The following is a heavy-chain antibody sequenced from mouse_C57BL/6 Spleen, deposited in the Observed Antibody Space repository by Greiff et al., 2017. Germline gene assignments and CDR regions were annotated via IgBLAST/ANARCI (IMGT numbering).Heavy chain of an antibody. CDR3: AKGTAQATAY. Sequence: QVQLQQPGAELVRPGTSVKLSCKASGYTFTSYWMHWVKQRPGQGLEWIGVIDPSDSYTNYNQKFKGKATLTVDTSSSTAYMQLSSLTSEDSAVXYCAKGTAQATAYWGQGTLVTVSA. V-gene: IGHV1-59*01. CDR2: IDPSDSYT. J-gene: IGHJ3*01. D-gene: IGHD3-2*02. CDR1: GYTFTSYW.